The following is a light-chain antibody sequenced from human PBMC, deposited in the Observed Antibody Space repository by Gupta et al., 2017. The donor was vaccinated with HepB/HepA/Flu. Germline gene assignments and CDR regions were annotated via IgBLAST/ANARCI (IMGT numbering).Light chain of an antibody. V-gene: IGLV2-8*01. CDR1: SSDVGGYNY. Sequence: QSALTQPPSASGSTGQSVTISCTGTSSDVGGYNYVSWYQQHPGKAPKLMIYEVSKRPSGVPDRFSGSKSGNTASLTVSGLQAEDEADYYCSSYACSNNLVFGGGTKLTVL. CDR2: EVS. J-gene: IGLJ2*01. CDR3: SSYACSNNLV.